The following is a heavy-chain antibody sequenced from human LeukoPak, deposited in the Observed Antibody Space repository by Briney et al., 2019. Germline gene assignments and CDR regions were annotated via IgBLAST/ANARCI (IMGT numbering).Heavy chain of an antibody. CDR3: ARAEPLEMATRLGAFDI. Sequence: KPSETLSLTCTVSGYSISSGYYWGWIRQPPGKGLEWIGSIYHSGSTYYNPSLKSRVTISVDTSKNQFSLKLSSVTAADTAVYYCARAEPLEMATRLGAFDIWGQGTMVTVSS. V-gene: IGHV4-38-2*02. J-gene: IGHJ3*02. CDR1: GYSISSGYY. D-gene: IGHD5-24*01. CDR2: IYHSGST.